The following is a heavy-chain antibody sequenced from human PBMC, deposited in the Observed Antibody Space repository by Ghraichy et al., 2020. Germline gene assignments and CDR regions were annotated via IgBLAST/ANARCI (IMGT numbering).Heavy chain of an antibody. Sequence: ESLNISCTVSGGSISSYYWSWIRQPPGKGLEWIGYIYYSGSTNYNPSLKSRVTISVDTSKNQFSLKLSSVTAADTAVYYCASGDGYDFDYWGQGTLVTVSS. J-gene: IGHJ4*02. CDR1: GGSISSYY. D-gene: IGHD5-12*01. V-gene: IGHV4-59*08. CDR3: ASGDGYDFDY. CDR2: IYYSGST.